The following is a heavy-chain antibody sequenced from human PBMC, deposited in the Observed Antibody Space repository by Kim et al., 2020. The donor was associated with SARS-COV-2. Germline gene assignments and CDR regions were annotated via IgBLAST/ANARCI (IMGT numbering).Heavy chain of an antibody. CDR2: INHSGST. CDR1: GGSFSGYY. J-gene: IGHJ4*02. V-gene: IGHV4-34*01. D-gene: IGHD4-4*01. CDR3: ARRSHDYSNYAGGYFDY. Sequence: SETLSLTCAVYGGSFSGYYWSWIRQPPGKGLEWIGEINHSGSTNYNPSLKSRVTISVDTSKNQFSLKLSSVTAADTAVYYCARRSHDYSNYAGGYFDYWGQGTLVTVSS.